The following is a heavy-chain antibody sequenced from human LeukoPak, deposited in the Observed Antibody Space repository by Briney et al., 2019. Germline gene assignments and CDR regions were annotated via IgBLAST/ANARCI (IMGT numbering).Heavy chain of an antibody. CDR1: GVTVSSSS. CDR2: AYSGGYT. Sequence: WGSLRLSCAASGVTVSSSSMSWVRQAPGKGLEWVSAAYSGGYTNYADSVKGRFTISRDNSKNTLYLQMSSLRAEDTAVYYCARAPSTVRSWFYFDYWGQGALATVSS. J-gene: IGHJ4*02. V-gene: IGHV3-66*01. CDR3: ARAPSTVRSWFYFDY. D-gene: IGHD6-13*01.